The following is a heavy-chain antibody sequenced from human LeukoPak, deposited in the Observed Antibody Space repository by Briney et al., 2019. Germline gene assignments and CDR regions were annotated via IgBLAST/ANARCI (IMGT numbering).Heavy chain of an antibody. D-gene: IGHD3-3*01. CDR1: GYTFTGYY. Sequence: ASVNVSCKASGYTFTGYYMHWVRQAPGQGLEWMGWINPKSGGTNYAQKFQGRVTMTRDTSISTAYIELSRLRSHDTAVYYCARDKRITIFEPLDAFDIWGQGTMVTVSS. V-gene: IGHV1-2*02. J-gene: IGHJ3*02. CDR2: INPKSGGT. CDR3: ARDKRITIFEPLDAFDI.